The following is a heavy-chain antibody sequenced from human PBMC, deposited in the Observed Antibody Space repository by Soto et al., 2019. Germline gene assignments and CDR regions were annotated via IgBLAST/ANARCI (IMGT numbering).Heavy chain of an antibody. CDR1: GYTFTSNY. CDR3: PRDLQTEGTAAGRMDAMDV. J-gene: IGHJ6*02. D-gene: IGHD6-13*01. V-gene: IGHV1-46*01. CDR2: VNPNSGTT. Sequence: QVQLLQSGAEVRTPGASVKVSCKASGYTFTSNYVHWVRQAPGQGLEWMGVVNPNSGTTSYAQKFQGRVTMTRDASTSTLYMELSSLRSEDTAAYYCPRDLQTEGTAAGRMDAMDVWGQGTTVTVSS.